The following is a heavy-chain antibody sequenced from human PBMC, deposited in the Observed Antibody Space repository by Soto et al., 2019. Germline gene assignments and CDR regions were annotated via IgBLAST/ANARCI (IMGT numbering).Heavy chain of an antibody. CDR1: GGTFSSYA. CDR2: IIPIFGTA. J-gene: IGHJ3*02. CDR3: ARALRDYDSSGYPLPDDAFDI. V-gene: IGHV1-69*06. D-gene: IGHD3-22*01. Sequence: ASVKVSCKASGGTFSSYAISWVRQAPGQGLEWMGGIIPIFGTANYAQKFQGRVTITADKSTSTAYMELSSLRSEDTAVYYCARALRDYDSSGYPLPDDAFDIWGRGTMVTVSS.